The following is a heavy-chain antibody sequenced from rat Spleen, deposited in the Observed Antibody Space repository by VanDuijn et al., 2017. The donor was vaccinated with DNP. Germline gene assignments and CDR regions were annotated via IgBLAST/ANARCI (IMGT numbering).Heavy chain of an antibody. V-gene: IGHV5-31*01. CDR1: GFTFNNYW. CDR3: VIRHLRQLYKSMDA. CDR2: ITTSGDST. Sequence: EVQLVESGGDLVQPGRSLKVSCVVSGFTFNNYWMTWIRQVPGKGLEWVASITTSGDSTSSPDSVKGRFTISRDNAESTLFLQMDSLGSEDTATCYCVIRHLRQLYKSMDAWGQGSSVTVSP. J-gene: IGHJ4*01. D-gene: IGHD1-2*01.